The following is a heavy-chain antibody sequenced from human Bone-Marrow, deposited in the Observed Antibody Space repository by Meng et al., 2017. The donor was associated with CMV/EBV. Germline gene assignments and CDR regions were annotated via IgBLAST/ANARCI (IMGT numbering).Heavy chain of an antibody. CDR3: ATRSASDY. V-gene: IGHV3-53*01. CDR1: GFTVSSNY. CDR2: IYSGGST. D-gene: IGHD2-2*01. Sequence: GESLKISCAASGFTVSSNYMSWVRQAPGKGLEWVSVIYSGGSTYYADSVKGRFTISRDNSKNTLYLQMNSLRAEDTAVYHCATRSASDYWGQGALGTVSS. J-gene: IGHJ4*02.